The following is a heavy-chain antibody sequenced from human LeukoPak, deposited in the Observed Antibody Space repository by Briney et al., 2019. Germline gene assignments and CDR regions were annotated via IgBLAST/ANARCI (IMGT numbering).Heavy chain of an antibody. Sequence: ASVKVSCKASGYTFTDYYMHWVRQALGQGLEWMGWLNPNSGGTNYAQNFQGRVTMTRDTSISTAYMELSRLRSDDTAVYYCAREGYIYDSTGYLLDYWGQGTLVTVSS. CDR2: LNPNSGGT. V-gene: IGHV1-2*02. CDR1: GYTFTDYY. D-gene: IGHD3-22*01. J-gene: IGHJ4*02. CDR3: AREGYIYDSTGYLLDY.